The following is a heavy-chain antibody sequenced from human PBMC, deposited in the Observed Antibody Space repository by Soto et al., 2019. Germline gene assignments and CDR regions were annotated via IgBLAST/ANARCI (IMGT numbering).Heavy chain of an antibody. Sequence: ASVKVSCKASGYTFTSYGISWVRQAPGQGLEWMGWISAYNGNTNYAQKLQGRVTMTTDTSTSTAYMELRSLRSDDTAVYYCARSTSTNPLYYGMDVWGQGTTVTVSS. J-gene: IGHJ6*02. CDR1: GYTFTSYG. V-gene: IGHV1-18*01. CDR3: ARSTSTNPLYYGMDV. D-gene: IGHD2-2*01. CDR2: ISAYNGNT.